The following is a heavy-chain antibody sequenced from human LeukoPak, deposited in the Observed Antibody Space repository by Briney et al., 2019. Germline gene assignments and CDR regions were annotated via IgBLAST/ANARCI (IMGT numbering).Heavy chain of an antibody. D-gene: IGHD5-12*01. Sequence: GASVKVSCKASGYTFTSYGISWVRQAPGQGLEWMGWISAYNGNTNYAQKLQGRVTMTTDTSTSTAYMELRSLRSDDTAVYYCARVGGKYIVATTDLDYWGQGTLVTVSS. V-gene: IGHV1-18*01. J-gene: IGHJ4*02. CDR1: GYTFTSYG. CDR3: ARVGGKYIVATTDLDY. CDR2: ISAYNGNT.